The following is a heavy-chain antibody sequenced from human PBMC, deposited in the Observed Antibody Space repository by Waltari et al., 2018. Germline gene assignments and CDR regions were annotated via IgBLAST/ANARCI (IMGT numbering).Heavy chain of an antibody. CDR1: GFSFSGYA. Sequence: QVQLVESGGGVVQPGGSLRLSCAASGFSFSGYAMHWVRQAPCKGLEWVAFIWHDGSDKFYGDSVKGRFIISRENSKNMVYLEMDSLRADDTAVYYCAKDGPVCGGASCSSFDRWGQGTLVTVSP. D-gene: IGHD2-2*01. CDR2: IWHDGSDK. CDR3: AKDGPVCGGASCSSFDR. J-gene: IGHJ4*02. V-gene: IGHV3-30*02.